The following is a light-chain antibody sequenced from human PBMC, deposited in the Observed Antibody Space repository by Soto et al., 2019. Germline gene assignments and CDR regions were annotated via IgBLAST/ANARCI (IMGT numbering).Light chain of an antibody. V-gene: IGKV3-20*01. CDR2: GAS. Sequence: EIVLTQSPGTLSLSPGERATLSCRASQSVSSSYLAWYQQKPGQAPSLLIYGASSRATGIQDRFSGRGSGTDCTLTFSRLEPEDFAVYYCHQDGSSSRWTFGQGTKVEIK. J-gene: IGKJ1*01. CDR3: HQDGSSSRWT. CDR1: QSVSSSY.